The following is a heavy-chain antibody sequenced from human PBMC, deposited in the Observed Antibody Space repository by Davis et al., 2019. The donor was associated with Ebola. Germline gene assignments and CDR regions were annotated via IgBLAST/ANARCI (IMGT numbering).Heavy chain of an antibody. CDR3: AAMVQGSDAFDI. CDR1: GYSFTSYW. CDR2: IYPGDSDT. V-gene: IGHV5-51*01. Sequence: PGGSLRLSCKGSGYSFTSYWIGWVRQLPGKGLEWMGIIYPGDSDTRYSPSFQGQVTISADKSISTAYLQWSSLKASDTAMYYCAAMVQGSDAFDIWGQGTMVTVSS. J-gene: IGHJ3*02. D-gene: IGHD3-10*01.